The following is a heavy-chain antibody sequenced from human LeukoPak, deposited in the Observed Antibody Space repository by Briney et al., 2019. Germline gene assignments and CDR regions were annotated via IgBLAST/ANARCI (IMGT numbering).Heavy chain of an antibody. V-gene: IGHV3-53*01. J-gene: IGHJ6*02. CDR1: GFTVSSSY. CDR2: IYSGVTT. CDR3: VRDARYCPDV. Sequence: GGSLRLSCAASGFTVSSSYMSWVRQAPGKGLEWVSVIYSGVTTYYADSVKGRFTISRDNSKNTLYLQMNSLRAEDTAIYYCVRDARYCPDVWGQGTTVTVSS. D-gene: IGHD2-8*02.